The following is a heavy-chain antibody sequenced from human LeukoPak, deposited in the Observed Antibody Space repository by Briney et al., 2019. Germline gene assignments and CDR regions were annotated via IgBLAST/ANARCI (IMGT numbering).Heavy chain of an antibody. Sequence: GGSLRLSCAASGFTFSTYWMHWVRRAPGQRLVWVLRINSDGSDKDFADSVRGRFTISRDNAHNTLHLQMNSLRAEDTAVYYCVREGNSGYFFDYWGQGTLVTVSS. CDR3: VREGNSGYFFDY. CDR1: GFTFSTYW. CDR2: INSDGSDK. D-gene: IGHD4-23*01. J-gene: IGHJ4*02. V-gene: IGHV3-74*01.